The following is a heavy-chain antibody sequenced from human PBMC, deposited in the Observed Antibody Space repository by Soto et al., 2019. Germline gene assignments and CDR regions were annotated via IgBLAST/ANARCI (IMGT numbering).Heavy chain of an antibody. Sequence: EVQLVESGGGVVQPGGSLRLSCAASGFPIGDYWMSWVRQAPGKGLEWVANIKQDGSEKYYVDSVKGRFTISRDSAKNSLYLQMNSLRGDDTAVYYCARTIVVVVPDNFDHWGQGTLVTVSS. CDR3: ARTIVVVVPDNFDH. V-gene: IGHV3-7*01. CDR2: IKQDGSEK. CDR1: GFPIGDYW. J-gene: IGHJ4*02. D-gene: IGHD3-22*01.